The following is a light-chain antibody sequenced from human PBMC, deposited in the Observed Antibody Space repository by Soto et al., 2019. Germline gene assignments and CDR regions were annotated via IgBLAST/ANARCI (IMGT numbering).Light chain of an antibody. CDR3: QQCRTWPLT. J-gene: IGKJ5*01. CDR2: DAS. V-gene: IGKV3-11*01. CDR1: QSVNTY. Sequence: EIVLTQSPATLSLSPGERATLSCRASQSVNTYLAWYQHKPGQAPRLLIYDASNRATGIPARFSGSGSGTDFTLTITSLEPEDFAVYYCQQCRTWPLTFGQGTRLELK.